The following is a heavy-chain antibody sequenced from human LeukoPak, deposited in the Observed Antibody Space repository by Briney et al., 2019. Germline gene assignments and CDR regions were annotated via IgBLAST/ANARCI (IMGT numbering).Heavy chain of an antibody. CDR3: ARDLSTCYATDY. V-gene: IGHV3-30-3*01. CDR1: GFTFKSHA. D-gene: IGHD2-2*01. CDR2: ISYDATKK. Sequence: AGGSLRLSCAASGFTFKSHAMHWVRQAPVKGLEWVAFISYDATKKDYVDSVKGRFTVSRDNSKSTLYLQMNSLRLEDTAVYYCARDLSTCYATDYWGQGTLVTVSS. J-gene: IGHJ4*02.